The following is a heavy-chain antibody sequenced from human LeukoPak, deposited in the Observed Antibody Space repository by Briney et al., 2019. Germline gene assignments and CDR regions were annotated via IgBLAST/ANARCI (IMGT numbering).Heavy chain of an antibody. Sequence: GRSLRLSCAVSKFSFSVYTMHWVRQAPGKGLEWVALISSYGSNKYYAESVKSRFTISSDDSKNTVYLQMKRLRAEDTAVYYFAKEISSSSSWYGDGAFDIWGQGTMVIVSS. CDR1: KFSFSVYT. J-gene: IGHJ3*02. CDR3: AKEISSSSSWYGDGAFDI. CDR2: ISSYGSNK. D-gene: IGHD6-13*01. V-gene: IGHV3-30-3*01.